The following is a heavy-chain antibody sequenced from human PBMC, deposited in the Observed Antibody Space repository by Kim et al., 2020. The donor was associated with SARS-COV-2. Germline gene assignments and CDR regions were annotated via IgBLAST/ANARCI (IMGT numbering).Heavy chain of an antibody. D-gene: IGHD3-22*01. V-gene: IGHV3-73*01. Sequence: GRFTISRDDSKNTAYLQMNSLKTEDTAVYYCTRHDTYYYDSSGPRALGDYWGQGTLVTVSS. J-gene: IGHJ4*02. CDR3: TRHDTYYYDSSGPRALGDY.